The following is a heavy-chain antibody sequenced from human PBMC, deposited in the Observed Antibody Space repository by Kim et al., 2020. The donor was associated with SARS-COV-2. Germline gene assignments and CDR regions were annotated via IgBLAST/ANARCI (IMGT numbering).Heavy chain of an antibody. D-gene: IGHD6-13*01. Sequence: ADSVKGRFTISRDNAKNSLYLQMNRLRDEDTAVYYCARDLGRYSSSRGAYWGQGTLVTVSS. J-gene: IGHJ4*02. V-gene: IGHV3-48*02. CDR3: ARDLGRYSSSRGAY.